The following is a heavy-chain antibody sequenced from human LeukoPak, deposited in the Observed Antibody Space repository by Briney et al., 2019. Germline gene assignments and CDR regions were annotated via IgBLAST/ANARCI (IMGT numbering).Heavy chain of an antibody. CDR2: MYSGGTT. CDR1: GFTVSSSY. CDR3: ASEGRHCSGGSCYPSNFDY. D-gene: IGHD2-15*01. J-gene: IGHJ4*02. Sequence: GGSLRLSCTGSGFTVSSSYMSWVRQTPGKGLEWVSVMYSGGTTYYADSVKGRFTISRDNSKNTLYLQMNSLRAEDTAVYYCASEGRHCSGGSCYPSNFDYWGQGTLVTVSS. V-gene: IGHV3-66*01.